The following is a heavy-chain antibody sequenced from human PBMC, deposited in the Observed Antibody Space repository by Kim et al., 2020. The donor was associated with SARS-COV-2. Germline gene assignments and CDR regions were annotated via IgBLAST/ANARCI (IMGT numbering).Heavy chain of an antibody. CDR2: ISAYNSNT. CDR1: GYTFTSYG. Sequence: ASVKVSCKASGYTFTSYGISWVRQAPGQGLEWMGWISAYNSNTNYAQKLQGRVTMTTDTSTSTAYMELRSLRSDDTAVYYCAREGRGLTGYPQMTDYWGQGTLVTVSS. J-gene: IGHJ4*02. D-gene: IGHD3-9*01. CDR3: AREGRGLTGYPQMTDY. V-gene: IGHV1-18*01.